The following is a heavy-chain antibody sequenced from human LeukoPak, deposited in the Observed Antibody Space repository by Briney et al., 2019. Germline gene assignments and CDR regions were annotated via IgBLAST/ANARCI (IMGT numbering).Heavy chain of an antibody. V-gene: IGHV1-18*01. J-gene: IGHJ4*02. Sequence: ASVKVSCKASGYTFSSYGISWVRQAPGQGLEWMGGISAYNGNTNYAQKLQVRVTMTPDTSPSTAYMELRSLRSDDTAVFYCARFRVACSSTSCYYFDYWGQGTLVTVSS. CDR1: GYTFSSYG. CDR3: ARFRVACSSTSCYYFDY. D-gene: IGHD2-2*01. CDR2: ISAYNGNT.